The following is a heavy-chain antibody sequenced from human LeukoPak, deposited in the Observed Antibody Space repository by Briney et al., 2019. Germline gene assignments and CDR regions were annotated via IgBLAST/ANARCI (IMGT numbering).Heavy chain of an antibody. J-gene: IGHJ5*02. V-gene: IGHV4-59*01. CDR3: ARVGGLFCSGGSCYYGPNWFDP. D-gene: IGHD2-15*01. Sequence: SETLSLTCTVSGGSISSYYWGWIRQPPGKGLEWIGYIYYSGSTNYNPSLKSRVTISVDTSKNQFSLKLSSVTAADTAVYYCARVGGLFCSGGSCYYGPNWFDPWGQGTLVTVSS. CDR2: IYYSGST. CDR1: GGSISSYY.